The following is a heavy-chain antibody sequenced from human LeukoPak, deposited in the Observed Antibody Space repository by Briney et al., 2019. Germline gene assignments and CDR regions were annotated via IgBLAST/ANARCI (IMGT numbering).Heavy chain of an antibody. J-gene: IGHJ6*03. Sequence: ASVKVSCKVSGYIVSEFTIHWVRQTPGKRLEWMGGFDPEDVETVYSHMLKGRLTLTEDTSTNTAYMELTGLTSADTAIYYCATRSILGYYSHYVDVWGKGTPVTVSS. D-gene: IGHD3-22*01. CDR3: ATRSILGYYSHYVDV. CDR1: GYIVSEFT. CDR2: FDPEDVET. V-gene: IGHV1-24*01.